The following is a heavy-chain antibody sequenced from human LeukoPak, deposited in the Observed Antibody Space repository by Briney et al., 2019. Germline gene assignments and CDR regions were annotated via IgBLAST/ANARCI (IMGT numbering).Heavy chain of an antibody. CDR1: GYTFTDYY. Sequence: ASVTVSCKASGYTFTDYYMHWVRQAPGQGLEWMGWINPNSGGTNYAQKFQGRVTMTRDTSISTAYMELSRLRSDDTAVYYCARDCGFITYYYNYMDVWGKGATVTVSS. CDR2: INPNSGGT. D-gene: IGHD3-22*01. J-gene: IGHJ6*03. V-gene: IGHV1-2*02. CDR3: ARDCGFITYYYNYMDV.